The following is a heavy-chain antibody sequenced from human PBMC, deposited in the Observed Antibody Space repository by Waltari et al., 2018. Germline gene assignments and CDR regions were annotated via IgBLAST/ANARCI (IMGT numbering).Heavy chain of an antibody. V-gene: IGHV1-69*01. J-gene: IGHJ6*03. D-gene: IGHD6-13*01. CDR1: GGTFSSYA. Sequence: QVQLVQSGAEVKKPGSSVKVSCKASGGTFSSYAISWVRQAPGQGLEWMGGSIPIFGTANCPQKFQGRVTITADESTSTAYMELSSLRSEDTAVYYCASLQDSSSWFYYYYYMDVWGKGTTVTVSS. CDR3: ASLQDSSSWFYYYYYMDV. CDR2: SIPIFGTA.